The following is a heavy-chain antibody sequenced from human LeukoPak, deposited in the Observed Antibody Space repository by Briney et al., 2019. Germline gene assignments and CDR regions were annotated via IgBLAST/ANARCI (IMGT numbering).Heavy chain of an antibody. V-gene: IGHV3-30*04. CDR1: GFTFSSYA. Sequence: GGSLRLSCAASGFTFSSYAMHWVRQAPGKGLERVAVISYDGSNKYYADSVKGRFTISRDNSKNTLYLQMNSLRAEDTAVYYCARGGVVVTDLDYWGQGTLVTVSS. CDR3: ARGGVVVTDLDY. J-gene: IGHJ4*02. CDR2: ISYDGSNK. D-gene: IGHD2-21*02.